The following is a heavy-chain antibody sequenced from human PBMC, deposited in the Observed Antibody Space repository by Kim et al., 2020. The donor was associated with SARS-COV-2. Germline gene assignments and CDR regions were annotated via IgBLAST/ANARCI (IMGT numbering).Heavy chain of an antibody. CDR3: ARGPVDYDFWSGYLMPLFDY. CDR1: GGSFSGYY. CDR2: INHSGST. D-gene: IGHD3-3*01. Sequence: SETLSLTCAVYGGSFSGYYWSWIRQPPGKGLEWIGEINHSGSTNYNPSLKSRVTISVDTSKNQFSLKLSSVTAADTAVYYCARGPVDYDFWSGYLMPLFDYWGQGTLVTVSS. J-gene: IGHJ4*02. V-gene: IGHV4-34*01.